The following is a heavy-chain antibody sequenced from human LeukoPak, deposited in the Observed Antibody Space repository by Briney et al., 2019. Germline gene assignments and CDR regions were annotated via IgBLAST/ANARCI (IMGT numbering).Heavy chain of an antibody. CDR2: INHSGST. V-gene: IGHV4-30-4*01. J-gene: IGHJ4*01. Sequence: PSQTLSLTCTVSGGSISSGDYYWSWIRQPPGKGLEWIGEINHSGSTNYNPSLKSRDTISVDTSKNQFSLKLSSVTAADTAVYYCARRLSSTATRPVRGFDYWGQGTL. D-gene: IGHD6-6*01. CDR3: ARRLSSTATRPVRGFDY. CDR1: GGSISSGDYY.